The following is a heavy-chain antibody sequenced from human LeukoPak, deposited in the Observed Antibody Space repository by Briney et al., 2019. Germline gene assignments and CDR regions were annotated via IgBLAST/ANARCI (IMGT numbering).Heavy chain of an antibody. Sequence: GGSLRLSCAASGFMFSTYGMHWVRQAPGKGLEWVAVISYDGQNKYYGDSVRGRFTVARDNSKNTLHLQMNSLRREDTAMYYCAKDGLAGRFDSSVPGIYDGLDVWGQGTTVTVSS. CDR3: AKDGLAGRFDSSVPGIYDGLDV. CDR1: GFMFSTYG. V-gene: IGHV3-30*18. CDR2: ISYDGQNK. D-gene: IGHD6-19*01. J-gene: IGHJ6*02.